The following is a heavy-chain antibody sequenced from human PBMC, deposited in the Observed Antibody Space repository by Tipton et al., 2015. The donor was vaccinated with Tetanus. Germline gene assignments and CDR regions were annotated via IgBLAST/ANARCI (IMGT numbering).Heavy chain of an antibody. J-gene: IGHJ4*02. D-gene: IGHD3-3*01. CDR3: ARHTNFWSGYYIVY. Sequence: LRFSCSVSGGSISSGDYFWSWIRQLPGKGLECLGNFHHSGSTNYNPSLKSRVTISVDTSKNQFSLKLSSVTAADTAVYYCARHTNFWSGYYIVYWGQGTLVTVSS. CDR1: GGSISSGDYF. V-gene: IGHV4-30-4*08. CDR2: FHHSGST.